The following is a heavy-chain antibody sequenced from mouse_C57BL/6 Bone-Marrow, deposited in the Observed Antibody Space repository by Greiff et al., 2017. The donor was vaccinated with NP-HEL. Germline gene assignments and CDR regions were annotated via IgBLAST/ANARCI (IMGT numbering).Heavy chain of an antibody. V-gene: IGHV5-16*01. CDR2: INYDGSST. Sequence: EVMLVESEGGLVQPGSSMKLSCTASGFTFSDYYMAWVRQVPEKGLEWVANINYDGSSTYYLDSLKSRFIISRDNAKNILYLQMSSLKSEDTATYYCARDYNGYDVHWYFDVWGTGTTVTVSS. CDR3: ARDYNGYDVHWYFDV. J-gene: IGHJ1*03. CDR1: GFTFSDYY. D-gene: IGHD2-2*01.